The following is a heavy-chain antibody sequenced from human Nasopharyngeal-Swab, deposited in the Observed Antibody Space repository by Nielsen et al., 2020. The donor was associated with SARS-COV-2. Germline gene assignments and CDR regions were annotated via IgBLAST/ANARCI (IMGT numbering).Heavy chain of an antibody. J-gene: IGHJ6*03. CDR2: IWYDGSNK. Sequence: VRQAPGKGLEWVAVIWYDGSNKYYADSVKGRFTISRDNSKNTLYLQMNSLRAEDTAVYYCAGDPKYYYGSGSLTDYYYYYYMDVWGKGTTVTVSS. V-gene: IGHV3-33*01. CDR3: AGDPKYYYGSGSLTDYYYYYYMDV. D-gene: IGHD3-10*01.